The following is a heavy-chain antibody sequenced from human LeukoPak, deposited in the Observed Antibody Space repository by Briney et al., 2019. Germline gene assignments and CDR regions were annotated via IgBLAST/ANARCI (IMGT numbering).Heavy chain of an antibody. CDR2: ITISSGTT. Sequence: PGGSLRLSCAASGFSFSTYAMTWVRQAPGRGLEWVSSITISSGTTYYVDSVKGRFTISGDNSKNTLYLQMNSLRAEDTAIYYCAKDPNGDYIGAFDSWGQGTLVTVSS. J-gene: IGHJ3*02. D-gene: IGHD2-8*01. CDR1: GFSFSTYA. CDR3: AKDPNGDYIGAFDS. V-gene: IGHV3-23*01.